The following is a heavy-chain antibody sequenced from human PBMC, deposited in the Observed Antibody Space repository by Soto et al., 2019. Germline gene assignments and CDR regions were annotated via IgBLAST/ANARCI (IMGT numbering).Heavy chain of an antibody. J-gene: IGHJ4*02. CDR3: ARAGSYYDSSGYYSDY. Sequence: QVQLQESGPGLVKPSETLSLTCTVSGGSVSSGSYYWSWIRQPPGKGLEWIGYIYYSGSTNYNPSLKSRVTISVDTSKNQFSLKLSSVTAADTAVYYCARAGSYYDSSGYYSDYWGQGTLVTVSS. D-gene: IGHD3-22*01. V-gene: IGHV4-61*01. CDR1: GGSVSSGSYY. CDR2: IYYSGST.